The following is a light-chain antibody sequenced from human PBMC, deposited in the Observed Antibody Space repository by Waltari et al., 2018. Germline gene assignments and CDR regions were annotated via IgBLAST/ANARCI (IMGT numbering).Light chain of an antibody. CDR2: GAS. V-gene: IGKV3-15*01. CDR1: QRVSSN. CDR3: QQYNNWPPLT. J-gene: IGKJ4*01. Sequence: IVMTQSPATLSVSPGARATLSCRASQRVSSNLAWYQQKPGQAPRLLIYGASTSATGIPARFSGSGSWTEFTLTISSLQSEDCAVYYCQQYNNWPPLTLGGGTKVEIK.